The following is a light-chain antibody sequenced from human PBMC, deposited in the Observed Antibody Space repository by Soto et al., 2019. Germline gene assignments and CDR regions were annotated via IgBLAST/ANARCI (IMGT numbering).Light chain of an antibody. CDR2: DAS. J-gene: IGKJ4*01. CDR1: QSVRSNS. CDR3: QQYGSTPLT. Sequence: EIVLTQSPDTLSLSPGERATLSCRASQSVRSNSLAWYQQKPGQAPRFLTYDASSRATGIPDRFSGSGSGTDFTLTISRLEPEDFAVYYCQQYGSTPLTFGGGTKVDIK. V-gene: IGKV3-20*01.